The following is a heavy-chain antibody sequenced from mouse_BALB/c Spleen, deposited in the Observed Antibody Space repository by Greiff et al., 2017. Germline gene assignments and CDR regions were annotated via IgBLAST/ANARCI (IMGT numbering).Heavy chain of an antibody. CDR2: ISSGGSYT. CDR3: TRERGNYGYFDV. Sequence: EVKVVESGGGLVKPGGSLKLSCAASGFTFSSYTMSWVRQTPEKRLEWVATISSGGSYTYYPDSVKGRFTISRDNAKNTLYLQMSSLKSEDTAMYYFTRERGNYGYFDVWGAGTTVTVSS. D-gene: IGHD2-1*01. V-gene: IGHV5-6-4*01. CDR1: GFTFSSYT. J-gene: IGHJ1*01.